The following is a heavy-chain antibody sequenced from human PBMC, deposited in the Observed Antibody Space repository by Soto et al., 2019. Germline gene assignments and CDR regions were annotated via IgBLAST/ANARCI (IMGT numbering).Heavy chain of an antibody. CDR2: IIPIFGTA. J-gene: IGHJ6*02. D-gene: IGHD2-2*01. CDR1: GGTFSSYA. V-gene: IGHV1-69*01. Sequence: QVQLVQSGAEVKKPGSSVKVSCKASGGTFSSYAISWVRQAPGQGLEWMGGIIPIFGTANYAQKFQGRVTITAAESTSTTYRELSSLRSEDTAVYYCARGFYYVFRSSAKYYYYGMDVWGQGTTVTVSS. CDR3: ARGFYYVFRSSAKYYYYGMDV.